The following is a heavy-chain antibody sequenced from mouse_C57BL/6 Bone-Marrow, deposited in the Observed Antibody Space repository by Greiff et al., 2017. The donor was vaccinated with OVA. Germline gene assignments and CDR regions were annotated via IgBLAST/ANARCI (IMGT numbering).Heavy chain of an antibody. CDR2: ISNGGGST. Sequence: DVMLVESGGGLVQPGGSLKLSCAASGFTFSDYYMYWVRQTPEKRLEWVAYISNGGGSTYYPDTVKGRFTISRDNAKNTLYLQMSRLKSEDTAMYYCARRGSTYAMDYWGQGTSVTVSS. CDR3: ARRGSTYAMDY. V-gene: IGHV5-12*01. J-gene: IGHJ4*01. CDR1: GFTFSDYY.